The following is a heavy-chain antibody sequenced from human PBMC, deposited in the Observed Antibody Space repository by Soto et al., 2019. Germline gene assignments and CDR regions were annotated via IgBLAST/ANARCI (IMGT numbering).Heavy chain of an antibody. CDR3: ARARSGYDWADY. CDR1: GYTFTSYY. D-gene: IGHD5-12*01. CDR2: INPSGGST. J-gene: IGHJ4*02. V-gene: IGHV1-46*01. Sequence: ASVKVSCKASGYTFTSYYMRWVRQAPGQGLEWMGIINPSGGSTSYAQKLQGRVTMTTDTSTSTAYMELRSLRSDDTAVYYCARARSGYDWADYWGQGTLVTVSS.